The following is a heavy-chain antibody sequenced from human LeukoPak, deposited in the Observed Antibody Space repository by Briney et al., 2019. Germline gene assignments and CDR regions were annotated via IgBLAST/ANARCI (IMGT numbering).Heavy chain of an antibody. V-gene: IGHV3-23*01. CDR1: GFTFSSYA. CDR3: AKAGPWEVVPAATELDY. Sequence: PGGSLRLSCAASGFTFSSYAMSWVRQAPGKGLEWVSAISGSGGSTYYADSVKGRFTISRDNSKNTLSLQMNSLRAEDTAVYYCAKAGPWEVVPAATELDYWGQGTLVTVSS. J-gene: IGHJ4*02. CDR2: ISGSGGST. D-gene: IGHD2-2*01.